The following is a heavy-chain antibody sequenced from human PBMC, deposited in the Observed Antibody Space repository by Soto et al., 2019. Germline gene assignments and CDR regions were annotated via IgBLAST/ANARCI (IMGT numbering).Heavy chain of an antibody. D-gene: IGHD6-13*01. CDR3: ARSYSSSWPRYYYYGMDV. CDR2: INHSGST. CDR1: GGSFSGYY. V-gene: IGHV4-34*01. Sequence: PSETLSLTCAVYGGSFSGYYWSWIRQPPGKGLEWIGEINHSGSTNYNPSLKSRVTISVDTSKNQFSLKLSSVTAADTAVYYCARSYSSSWPRYYYYGMDVWGQGTTVTVSS. J-gene: IGHJ6*02.